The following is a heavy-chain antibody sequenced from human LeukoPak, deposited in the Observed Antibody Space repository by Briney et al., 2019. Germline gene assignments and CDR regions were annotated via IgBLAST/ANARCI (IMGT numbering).Heavy chain of an antibody. D-gene: IGHD3-10*01. V-gene: IGHV1-24*01. J-gene: IGHJ4*02. Sequence: ASVKVSCKVSGYTLTELSMHWVRQAPGKGLEWMGGFDPEDGETIYAQKFQGRVTMTEDTSTDTAYMELRSLRSEDTAVYYCATDYYGSGSYPRNWGQGTLVTVSS. CDR2: FDPEDGET. CDR1: GYTLTELS. CDR3: ATDYYGSGSYPRN.